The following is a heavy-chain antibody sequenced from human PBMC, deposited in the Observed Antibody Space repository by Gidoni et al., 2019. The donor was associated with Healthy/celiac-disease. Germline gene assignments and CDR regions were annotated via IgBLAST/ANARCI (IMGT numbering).Heavy chain of an antibody. J-gene: IGHJ4*02. Sequence: QVQLQQWGAGLFTPSETLSLTCAVYGGSFSGYYWSWIRQPPGKGLEWIGEINHSGSTNYNPSLKSRVTISVDTSKNQFSLKLSSVTAADTAVYYCARKASGYSYGYGDYFDYWGQGTLVTVSS. CDR3: ARKASGYSYGYGDYFDY. D-gene: IGHD5-18*01. CDR2: INHSGST. V-gene: IGHV4-34*01. CDR1: GGSFSGYY.